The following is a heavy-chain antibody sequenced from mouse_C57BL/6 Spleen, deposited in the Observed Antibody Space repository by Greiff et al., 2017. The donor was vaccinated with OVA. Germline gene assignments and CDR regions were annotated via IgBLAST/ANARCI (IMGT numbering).Heavy chain of an antibody. CDR3: ASYYDHYYAMDY. D-gene: IGHD1-1*01. CDR2: ISYDGSN. V-gene: IGHV3-6*01. Sequence: EVKLMESGPGLVKPSQSLSLTCSVTGYSITSGYYWNWIRQFPGNKLEWMGYISYDGSNNYNPSLKNRISITRDTSKNQFFLKLNSVTTEDTATYYCASYYDHYYAMDYWGQGTSVTVSS. J-gene: IGHJ4*01. CDR1: GYSITSGYY.